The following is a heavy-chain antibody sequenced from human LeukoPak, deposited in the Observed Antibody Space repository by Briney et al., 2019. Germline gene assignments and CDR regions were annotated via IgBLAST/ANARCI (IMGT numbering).Heavy chain of an antibody. D-gene: IGHD3-16*01. CDR3: ARASGGSRHFFDY. V-gene: IGHV3-74*01. Sequence: QPGGSLRLSCAASGFTFRSYWMHWVRQAPGKGLVWVSRIYIDGSSGSYADSVEGRFTISRDNAKNTLYLQMNSLRAEDTAVYYCARASGGSRHFFDYWGQGTLVTVSS. CDR2: IYIDGSSG. CDR1: GFTFRSYW. J-gene: IGHJ4*02.